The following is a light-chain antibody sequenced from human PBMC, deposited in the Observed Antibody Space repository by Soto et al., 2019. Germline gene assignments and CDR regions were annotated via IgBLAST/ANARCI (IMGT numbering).Light chain of an antibody. J-gene: IGKJ1*01. CDR3: QQYGSSPT. V-gene: IGKV3-20*01. CDR1: QSVSSSY. Sequence: EIVLTQSPGTLSLSPGERATLSCRASQSVSSSYLAWYQQKPGQAPMLLIYGASSSATGIPDRFSGSGSGTDFTLTISRLEPEDFAVYYCQQYGSSPTFGQGTKVEIK. CDR2: GAS.